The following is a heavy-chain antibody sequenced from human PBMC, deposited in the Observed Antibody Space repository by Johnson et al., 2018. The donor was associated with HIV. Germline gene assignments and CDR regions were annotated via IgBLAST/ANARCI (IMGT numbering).Heavy chain of an antibody. CDR2: ISGYGRTI. CDR3: AKGPQGIATPDAFDI. V-gene: IGHV3-48*01. J-gene: IGHJ3*02. CDR1: GFTFSYYA. D-gene: IGHD2-21*01. Sequence: VQLVESGGGVVQPGTSLRLSCAASGFTFSYYAIFWVRQAPGKGLEWISYISGYGRTIYYADSVRGRFTISRDNSKNTLYLQMNSLRAEDTAVYYCAKGPQGIATPDAFDIWGQGTMVTVSS.